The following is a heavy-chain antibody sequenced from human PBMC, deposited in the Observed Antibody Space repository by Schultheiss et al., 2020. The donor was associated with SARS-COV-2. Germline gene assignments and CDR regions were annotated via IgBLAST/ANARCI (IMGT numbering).Heavy chain of an antibody. V-gene: IGHV4-61*05. D-gene: IGHD3-22*01. CDR1: GGSISSSSYY. CDR2: IYYSGST. J-gene: IGHJ4*02. CDR3: AKALRLRGYFDY. Sequence: SETLSLTCTVSGGSISSSSYYWGWIRQPPGKGLEWIGYIYYSGSTNYNPSLKSRVTISVDTSKNQFSLKLSSVTAADTALYYCAKALRLRGYFDYWGQGTLVTVSS.